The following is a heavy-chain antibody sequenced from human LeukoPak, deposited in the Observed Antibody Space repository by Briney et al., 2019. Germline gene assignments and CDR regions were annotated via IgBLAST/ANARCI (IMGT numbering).Heavy chain of an antibody. CDR1: GFTFSTYW. D-gene: IGHD3-22*01. J-gene: IGHJ6*03. Sequence: GGSLRLSCAASGFTFSTYWMHWVRQAPGKGLEWVSYISSSGSTIYYADSVKGRFTISRDNAKNSLYLQMNSLRAEDTAVYYCARTYSRMVIPLHYYMDVWGKGTTVTVSS. CDR2: ISSSGSTI. V-gene: IGHV3-48*04. CDR3: ARTYSRMVIPLHYYMDV.